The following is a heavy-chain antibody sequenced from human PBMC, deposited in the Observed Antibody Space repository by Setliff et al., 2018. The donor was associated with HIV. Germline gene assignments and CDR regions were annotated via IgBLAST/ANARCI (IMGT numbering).Heavy chain of an antibody. Sequence: SVKVSCKASGGTFSSCTINWVRQAPGQGLEWMGGILLMLNIANFTQKFQGRVTITADKSTSTAYMELSSLRSEDTAVYYCARDRLLWGSGSYYYYYYGMDVWGQGTTVTVSS. V-gene: IGHV1-69*10. CDR3: ARDRLLWGSGSYYYYYYGMDV. D-gene: IGHD3-10*01. CDR2: ILLMLNIA. J-gene: IGHJ6*02. CDR1: GGTFSSCT.